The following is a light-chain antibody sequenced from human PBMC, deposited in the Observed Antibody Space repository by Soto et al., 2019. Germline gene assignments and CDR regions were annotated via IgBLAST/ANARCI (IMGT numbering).Light chain of an antibody. CDR1: QSVSSH. V-gene: IGKV3-11*01. CDR2: DAS. CDR3: QQRSSAIT. J-gene: IGKJ5*01. Sequence: EIVLTQSPATLSLSPGERVTLSCRASQSVSSHLAWFQQRPGQAPRLLIYDASNRATGIPARFSGRGSGTDFTLTISSLEPEDFAVYYCQQRSSAITFGQGTRLEIK.